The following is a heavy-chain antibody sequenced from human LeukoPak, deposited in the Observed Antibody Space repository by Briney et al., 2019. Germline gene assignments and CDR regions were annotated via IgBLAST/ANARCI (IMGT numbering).Heavy chain of an antibody. V-gene: IGHV1-2*02. D-gene: IGHD3-22*01. CDR2: INPNSGGT. J-gene: IGHJ4*02. CDR3: ARSASYDSSGYYLDY. Sequence: ASVKVSCKVSGYTFTGYYMHWVRQAPGQGLEWMGWINPNSGGTNYAQKFQGRVTMTRDTSISTAYMELSRLRSDDTAVYYCARSASYDSSGYYLDYWGQGTLVTVSS. CDR1: GYTFTGYY.